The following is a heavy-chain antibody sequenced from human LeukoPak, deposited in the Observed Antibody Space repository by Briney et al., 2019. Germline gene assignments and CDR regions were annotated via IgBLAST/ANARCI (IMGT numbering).Heavy chain of an antibody. V-gene: IGHV1-46*03. CDR3: ARGIYNSVIDY. CDR2: INPSGGST. Sequence: ASVKVSCKASGYTFTSHYMHWVRQAPGQGLEWMGIINPSGGSTDYAQKFQGRVTMTRDTSTSTVYLEVSSLRSEDTAVFYCARGIYNSVIDYWGQGTLVIVSS. J-gene: IGHJ4*02. D-gene: IGHD5-12*01. CDR1: GYTFTSHY.